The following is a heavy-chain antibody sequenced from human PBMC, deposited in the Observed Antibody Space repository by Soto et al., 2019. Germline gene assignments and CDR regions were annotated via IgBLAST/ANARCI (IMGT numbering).Heavy chain of an antibody. CDR1: GFTLSTYT. V-gene: IGHV3-48*02. Sequence: GGSLRLSCAASGFTLSTYTMNWVRQAPGKGLEWVSYISGSRSTIYYADSVKGRFTISRDNAKNSLSLQMSSLRDEDTAVYYCARDHGYYDIFTSHTSYYGMDVWGQGTTVTVSS. D-gene: IGHD3-9*01. CDR2: ISGSRSTI. J-gene: IGHJ6*02. CDR3: ARDHGYYDIFTSHTSYYGMDV.